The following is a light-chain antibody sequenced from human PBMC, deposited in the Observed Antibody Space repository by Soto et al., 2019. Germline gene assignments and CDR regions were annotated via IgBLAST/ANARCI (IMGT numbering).Light chain of an antibody. J-gene: IGKJ1*01. CDR1: QSVSSN. CDR3: QQYNKWPPWT. CDR2: GAS. Sequence: EIVMTQSPATLSVSPGERATLSCRASQSVSSNLAWYQQQPGQAPRLLIYGASTRATGIPARFSGSGSGTEFTLNISSLLSEYGAVYYCQQYNKWPPWTFGQGTKVEI. V-gene: IGKV3-15*01.